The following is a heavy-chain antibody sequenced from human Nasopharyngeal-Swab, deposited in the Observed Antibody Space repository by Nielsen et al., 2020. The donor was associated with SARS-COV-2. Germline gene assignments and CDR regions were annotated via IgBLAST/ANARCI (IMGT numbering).Heavy chain of an antibody. D-gene: IGHD3-16*01. CDR1: GGSISSYY. J-gene: IGHJ5*02. V-gene: IGHV4-59*04. Sequence: SETLSLTCTVSGGSISSYYWSWIRQPPGKGLEWIGEFKYGGSSNYNPSLKSRVTMSLDTSKNQFSLELSSVTAADTAVYYCARGAPSSYWFDPWGQGTLVTVSS. CDR3: ARGAPSSYWFDP. CDR2: FKYGGSS.